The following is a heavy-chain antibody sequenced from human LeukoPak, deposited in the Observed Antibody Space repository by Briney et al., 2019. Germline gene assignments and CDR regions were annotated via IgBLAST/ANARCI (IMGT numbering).Heavy chain of an antibody. V-gene: IGHV4-34*01. J-gene: IGHJ5*02. CDR3: ATNSQRYYTVNTPWFDP. CDR2: INHSGST. Sequence: PSETLSLTCAVYGGSFSGYYWSWLRQPPGKGLEWIGEINHSGSTNYNPSLKSRVTISVDTSKNQFSLKLSSVTAADTAVYYCATNSQRYYTVNTPWFDPWGQGTLVTVSS. D-gene: IGHD4-17*01. CDR1: GGSFSGYY.